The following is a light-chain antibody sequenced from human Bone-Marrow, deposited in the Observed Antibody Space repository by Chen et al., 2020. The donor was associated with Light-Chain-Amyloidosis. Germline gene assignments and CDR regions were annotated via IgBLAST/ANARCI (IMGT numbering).Light chain of an antibody. CDR3: QQYGTSPLT. Sequence: EIVLTQSPGTLSLSPGEGAKLSCRASQTISSNYLTWYQQKFGQASRLLIYGSSSRATGIPYRFTGSGTETYFTLTINRLEPEDFAMYYCQQYGTSPLTFGGGTKVEIK. V-gene: IGKV3-20*01. CDR1: QTISSNY. J-gene: IGKJ4*01. CDR2: GSS.